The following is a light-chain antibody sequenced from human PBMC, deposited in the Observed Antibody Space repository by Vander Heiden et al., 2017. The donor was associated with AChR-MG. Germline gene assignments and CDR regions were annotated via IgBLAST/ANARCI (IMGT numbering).Light chain of an antibody. CDR1: SSDVGGYNY. J-gene: IGLJ2*01. CDR3: SSYAGSNNLV. Sequence: QSALTPPPSASGSPGPSVPISCTGTSSDVGGYNYVSWYQQHPGKAPKLMIYEVSKRPSGVPDRFSGSKSGNTASLTVSGLQDEDEADYYCSSYAGSNNLVFGGGTKLTVL. V-gene: IGLV2-8*01. CDR2: EVS.